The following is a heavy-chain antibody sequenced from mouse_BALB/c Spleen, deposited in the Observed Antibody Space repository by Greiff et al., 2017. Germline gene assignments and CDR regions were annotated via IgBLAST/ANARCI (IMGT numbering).Heavy chain of an antibody. V-gene: IGHV3-8*02. Sequence: EVQVVESGPSLVKPSQTLSLTCSVTGDSITSGYWNWIRKFPGNKLEYMGYISYSGSTYYNPSLKSRISITRDTSKNQFFLKLNSVTTEDTATYYCARGWDDAMDYWGQGTSVTVSS. D-gene: IGHD4-1*01. CDR2: ISYSGST. CDR3: ARGWDDAMDY. J-gene: IGHJ4*01. CDR1: GDSITSGY.